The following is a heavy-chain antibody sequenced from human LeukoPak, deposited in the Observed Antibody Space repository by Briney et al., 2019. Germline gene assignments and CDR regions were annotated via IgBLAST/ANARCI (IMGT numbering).Heavy chain of an antibody. CDR2: ISSSSSYI. V-gene: IGHV3-21*01. CDR3: ARDEGSSPSLDY. Sequence: GGSLRLSCAASGFTFSSYAMSWVRQAPGKGLEWVSSISSSSSYIYYADSVKGRFTIPRDNAKNSLYLQMNSLRAEDTAVYYCARDEGSSPSLDYWGQGTLVTVSS. D-gene: IGHD6-6*01. J-gene: IGHJ4*02. CDR1: GFTFSSYA.